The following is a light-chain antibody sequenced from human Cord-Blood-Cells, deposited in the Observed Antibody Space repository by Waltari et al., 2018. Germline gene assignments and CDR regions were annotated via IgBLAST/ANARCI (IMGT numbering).Light chain of an antibody. J-gene: IGKJ4*01. CDR1: ESVSSN. Sequence: EIVMTQSPPTLSVSPAERATLSCRASESVSSNLAWYQQKPGQAPRLFIYGASTRATGIPARFSGSGSGTEFTLTISSLQSEYVAVYYYQQYNSWPLTFGGGTKVEIK. CDR2: GAS. CDR3: QQYNSWPLT. V-gene: IGKV3-15*01.